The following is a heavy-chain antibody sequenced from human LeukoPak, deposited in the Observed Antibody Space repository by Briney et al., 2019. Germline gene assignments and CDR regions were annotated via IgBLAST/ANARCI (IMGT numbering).Heavy chain of an antibody. CDR1: GFTFSNYW. CDR2: ISGSGAST. CDR3: ANWLVLGV. D-gene: IGHD6-19*01. V-gene: IGHV3-23*01. Sequence: GGSLRLSCAASGFTFSNYWMSWVRQAPGKGLEWVSAISGSGASTYYADSVKGRFTISRDNSKNTLYLQMNSLRAEDTAVYFCANWLVLGVWGQGTMVTVSS. J-gene: IGHJ3*01.